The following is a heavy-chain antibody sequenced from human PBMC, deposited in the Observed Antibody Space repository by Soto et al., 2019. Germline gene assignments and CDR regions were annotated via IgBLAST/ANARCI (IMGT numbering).Heavy chain of an antibody. Sequence: QVQLVQSGAEVKKPGSSVKVSCKASGGTFSSYAISWVRQAPGQGLEWMGGIIPIFGTANYAQKFQGRVTITADESTSTAYMELSSLRSEDTAVYYCARASLSYGDYFNPGGYYYYGMDVWGQGTTVTVSS. J-gene: IGHJ6*02. D-gene: IGHD4-17*01. CDR2: IIPIFGTA. CDR1: GGTFSSYA. V-gene: IGHV1-69*01. CDR3: ARASLSYGDYFNPGGYYYYGMDV.